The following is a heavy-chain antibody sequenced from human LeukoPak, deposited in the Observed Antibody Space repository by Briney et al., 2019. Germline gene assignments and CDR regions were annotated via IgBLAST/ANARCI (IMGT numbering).Heavy chain of an antibody. CDR2: INPNSGGT. V-gene: IGHV1-2*02. Sequence: ASVKVSCKASGYTFTGYYMHWVRQAPGQGLEWVGWINPNSGGTNYAQKFQGRVTMTRDTSISTAYMELSRLRSDDTAVYYCARECIAVAGSHYYYYYGMDVWGQGTTVTVSS. D-gene: IGHD6-19*01. J-gene: IGHJ6*02. CDR1: GYTFTGYY. CDR3: ARECIAVAGSHYYYYYGMDV.